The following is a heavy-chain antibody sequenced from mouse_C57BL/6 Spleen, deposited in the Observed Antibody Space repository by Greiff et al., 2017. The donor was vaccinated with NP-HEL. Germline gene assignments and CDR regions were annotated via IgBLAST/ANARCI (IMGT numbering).Heavy chain of an antibody. CDR2: ISDGGSYT. J-gene: IGHJ1*03. V-gene: IGHV5-4*01. CDR3: ARAAGKRYFDV. Sequence: VQLKQSGGGLVKPGGSLKLSCAASGFTFSSYAMSWVRQTPEKRLEWVATISDGGSYTYYPDNVKGRFTISRDNAKNNLYLQMSHLKSEDTAMYYCARAAGKRYFDVWGTGTTVTVSS. D-gene: IGHD6-1*01. CDR1: GFTFSSYA.